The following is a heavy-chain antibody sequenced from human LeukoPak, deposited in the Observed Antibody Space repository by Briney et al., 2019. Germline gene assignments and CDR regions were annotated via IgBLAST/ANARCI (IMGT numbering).Heavy chain of an antibody. CDR3: ARMSYDFWSGYPLAFDI. V-gene: IGHV4-4*07. CDR1: GGSISSYY. J-gene: IGHJ3*02. Sequence: SETLSLTCTVSGGSISSYYWSWIRQPAGKGLEWIRRIYTSGSTNYNPSLKSRVTMSVDTSKNQFSLKLSSVTAADTAVYYCARMSYDFWSGYPLAFDIWGQGTMVTVSS. D-gene: IGHD3-3*01. CDR2: IYTSGST.